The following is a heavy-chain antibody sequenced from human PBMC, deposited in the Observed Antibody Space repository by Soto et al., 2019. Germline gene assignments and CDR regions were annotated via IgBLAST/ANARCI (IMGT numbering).Heavy chain of an antibody. D-gene: IGHD3-3*01. CDR2: SSGSAGVA. CDR3: VNVSAWSWFDP. J-gene: IGHJ5*02. V-gene: IGHV3-23*01. Sequence: GGTLRLSCAASGFLISANAMSWGRQAPGGGLEWVSTSSGSAGVAFYADSLRGRFIISSDISKNKLYLQLITLRAGDMAGDYFVNVSAWSWFDPWGQGTLVTVSS. CDR1: GFLISANA.